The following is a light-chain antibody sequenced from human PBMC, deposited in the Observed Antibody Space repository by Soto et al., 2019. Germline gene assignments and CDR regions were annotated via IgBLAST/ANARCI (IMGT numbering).Light chain of an antibody. CDR2: TSN. CDR1: SSNIGPNT. CDR3: AAWDDSLNGYV. V-gene: IGLV1-44*01. J-gene: IGLJ1*01. Sequence: QSVLTQPPSASGTPGQRVTISCSGSSSNIGPNTVNWYQQLPGTAPKLLIYTSNQRPSGVPDRFSGSKSGTSASLAISGLQSEDEADYYCAAWDDSLNGYVFGTGNKLTVL.